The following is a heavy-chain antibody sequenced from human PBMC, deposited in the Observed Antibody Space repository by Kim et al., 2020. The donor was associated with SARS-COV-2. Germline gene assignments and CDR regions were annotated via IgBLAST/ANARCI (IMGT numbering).Heavy chain of an antibody. CDR2: ISYDGSNK. CDR3: ARSGYYSDNWFDP. J-gene: IGHJ5*02. V-gene: IGHV3-30*04. CDR1: GFTFSSYA. Sequence: GGSLRLSCAASGFTFSSYAMHWVRQAPGKGLEWVAVISYDGSNKYYADSVKGRFTISRDNSKNTLYLQMNSLRAEDTAVYYCARSGYYSDNWFDPWGQGTLVTVSS. D-gene: IGHD3-22*01.